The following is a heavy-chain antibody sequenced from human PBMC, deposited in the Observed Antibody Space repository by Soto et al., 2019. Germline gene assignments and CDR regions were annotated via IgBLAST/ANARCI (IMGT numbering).Heavy chain of an antibody. V-gene: IGHV1-18*04. Sequence: QDQLVQSGGEVKKPGASVKVSCKASVFTSSGISWVRQAPGQRLEWMGWISTHNGNTIYAQKFQGRVIMTMDTSTTTVYMELRSLRPDDTAVYLCAREGILGLFDAYDLWGQGTMVTVSS. J-gene: IGHJ3*01. CDR3: AREGILGLFDAYDL. CDR2: ISTHNGNT. D-gene: IGHD3-3*01. CDR1: VFTSSG.